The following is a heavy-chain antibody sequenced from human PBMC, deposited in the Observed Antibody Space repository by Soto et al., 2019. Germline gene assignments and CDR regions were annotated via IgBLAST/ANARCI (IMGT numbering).Heavy chain of an antibody. CDR1: GFTFSSYW. V-gene: IGHV3-74*01. D-gene: IGHD2-2*01. CDR2: INSDGSST. CDR3: ARDFGEYQLLLSIAAEGYNWFDP. Sequence: GGSLRLSCAASGFTFSSYWMHWVRQAPGKGLVWVSRINSDGSSTSYADSVKGRFTISRDNAKNTLYLQMNSLRAEDTAVYYCARDFGEYQLLLSIAAEGYNWFDPWGQGTLVTVSS. J-gene: IGHJ5*02.